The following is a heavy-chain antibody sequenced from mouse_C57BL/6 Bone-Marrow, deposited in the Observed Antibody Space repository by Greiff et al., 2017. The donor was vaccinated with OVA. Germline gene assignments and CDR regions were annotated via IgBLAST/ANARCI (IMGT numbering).Heavy chain of an antibody. J-gene: IGHJ3*01. Sequence: VQLQQPGAELVKPGASVKLSCKASGYTFTSYWMDWVKQRPGQGLEWIGMIYPNSGSTNYNEKFKSKATLTVDKSSSTAYMQLSSLTSEDSAVYYCARTHDYGNDPFAYWGQGTLLTVSA. CDR3: ARTHDYGNDPFAY. CDR2: IYPNSGST. D-gene: IGHD2-2*01. CDR1: GYTFTSYW. V-gene: IGHV1-64*01.